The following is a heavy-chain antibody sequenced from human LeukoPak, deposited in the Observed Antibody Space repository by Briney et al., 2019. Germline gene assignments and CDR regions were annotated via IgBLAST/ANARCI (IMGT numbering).Heavy chain of an antibody. CDR2: IYYSGST. CDR1: GGSISSYY. J-gene: IGHJ4*02. Sequence: SETLSLTCTVTGGSISSYYWSWIRQPPGQGLEGIGYIYYSGSTNYNPSLKSRVTISVDTSKHQFSLKLSSVTAADTAVYYCERDYYDSSGKLYFDYWGKVALVTVSS. D-gene: IGHD3-22*01. V-gene: IGHV4-59*01. CDR3: ERDYYDSSGKLYFDY.